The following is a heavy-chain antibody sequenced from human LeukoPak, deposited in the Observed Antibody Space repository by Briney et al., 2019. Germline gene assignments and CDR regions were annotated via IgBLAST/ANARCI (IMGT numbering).Heavy chain of an antibody. D-gene: IGHD6-13*01. CDR2: IYYSGST. CDR3: ARDGGYSSSWFFGY. J-gene: IGHJ4*02. V-gene: IGHV4-59*13. Sequence: PSETLSLTCTVSGGSISSYYWSWIRQPPGKGLEWIGYIYYSGSTNYNPSLKSRATISVDTSKNQFSLKLSSVTAADTAVYYCARDGGYSSSWFFGYWGQGTLVTVSS. CDR1: GGSISSYY.